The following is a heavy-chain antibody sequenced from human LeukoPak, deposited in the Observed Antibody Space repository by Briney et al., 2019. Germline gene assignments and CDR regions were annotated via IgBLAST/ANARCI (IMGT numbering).Heavy chain of an antibody. Sequence: PSETLSLTCTVSGGSISSGGYYWSWIRQHPGKGLEWIGYIYYSGSTYYNPSLKSRVTISVDTSKNQFSLKLSSVTAADTAVYYCARVNGGKGPWLVHRANYYYMDVWGKGTTVTVSS. CDR3: ARVNGGKGPWLVHRANYYYMDV. V-gene: IGHV4-31*03. CDR2: IYYSGST. CDR1: GGSISSGGYY. J-gene: IGHJ6*03. D-gene: IGHD6-19*01.